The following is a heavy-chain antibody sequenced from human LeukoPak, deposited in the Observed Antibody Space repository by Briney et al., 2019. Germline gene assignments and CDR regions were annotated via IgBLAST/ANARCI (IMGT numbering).Heavy chain of an antibody. CDR1: GYTFTSDG. Sequence: ASVKVSCKASGYTFTSDGISWVRQAPGQGLEWMGWISAYNGNTNYAQKLQGRVTMTTDTFTSTAYMELRSLRSDDTAVYYCARDRGVIVLFDYWGQGTLVTVSS. D-gene: IGHD3-16*02. CDR3: ARDRGVIVLFDY. J-gene: IGHJ4*02. V-gene: IGHV1-18*01. CDR2: ISAYNGNT.